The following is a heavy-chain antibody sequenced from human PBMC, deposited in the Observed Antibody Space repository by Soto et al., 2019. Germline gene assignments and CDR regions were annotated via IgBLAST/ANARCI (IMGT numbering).Heavy chain of an antibody. Sequence: EVQLEQSGGGLVQPGGSLRLSCVASGVSFGDFWMSWVRQTPGRGLEWVANIKQDGSENQYVDSVRGRFTISRDNAQNSLHLQMNSLRADDTAVYYCARSGGGYTYGSPLWLWGQGALVTVSS. V-gene: IGHV3-7*05. CDR2: IKQDGSEN. D-gene: IGHD5-18*01. CDR3: ARSGGGYTYGSPLWL. J-gene: IGHJ4*02. CDR1: GVSFGDFW.